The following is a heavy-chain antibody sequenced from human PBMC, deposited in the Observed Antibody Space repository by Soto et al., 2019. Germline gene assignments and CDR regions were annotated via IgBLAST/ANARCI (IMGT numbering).Heavy chain of an antibody. J-gene: IGHJ4*02. V-gene: IGHV3-9*01. CDR1: GFRFDDYV. Sequence: GGSLRLSCVGSGFRFDDYVMDWVRQIPGKGLEWVSRITWNSDTIAYADSVNGRFTISRDNARSSLFLQMNSLRSEDTAIYYCVKEMGSSSDSWGQGTQVTVSS. CDR2: ITWNSDTI. D-gene: IGHD6-6*01. CDR3: VKEMGSSSDS.